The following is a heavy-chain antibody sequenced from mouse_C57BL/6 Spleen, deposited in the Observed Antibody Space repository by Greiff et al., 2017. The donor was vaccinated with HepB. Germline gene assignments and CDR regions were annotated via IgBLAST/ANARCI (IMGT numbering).Heavy chain of an antibody. J-gene: IGHJ3*01. CDR3: TKSDYERAY. D-gene: IGHD2-4*01. CDR1: GFNIKDYY. CDR2: IDPEDGDT. Sequence: VHVKQSGAELVRPGASVKLSCTASGFNIKDYYMHWVKQRPEQGLEWIGRIDPEDGDTEYAPKFQGKATMTADTSSNTAYLQLSSLTSEDTAVYYCTKSDYERAYWGQGTLVTVSA. V-gene: IGHV14-1*01.